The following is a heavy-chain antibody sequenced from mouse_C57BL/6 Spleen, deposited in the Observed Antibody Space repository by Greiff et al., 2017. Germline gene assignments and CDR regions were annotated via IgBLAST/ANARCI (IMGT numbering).Heavy chain of an antibody. CDR1: GYSITSGYY. Sequence: EVKLQESGPGLVKPSQSLSLTCSVTGYSITSGYYWNWIRQFPGNKLEWMGYISYDGSNNYNPSLKNRISITRDTSKNQFFLKLNSVTTEDTATYYCASPYYSNFTFFYWYFDVWGTGTTVTVSS. J-gene: IGHJ1*03. CDR2: ISYDGSN. V-gene: IGHV3-6*01. D-gene: IGHD2-5*01. CDR3: ASPYYSNFTFFYWYFDV.